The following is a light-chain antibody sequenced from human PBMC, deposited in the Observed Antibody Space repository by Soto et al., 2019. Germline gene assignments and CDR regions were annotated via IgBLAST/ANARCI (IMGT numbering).Light chain of an antibody. CDR2: GNS. V-gene: IGLV1-40*01. CDR3: QSYDSSLSGLL. Sequence: QSVLTQPPSVSGAPGQRVTISCTGSSSNIGAGYYVHWYQQLPGTAPKLLIYGNSNRPSGVPDRFSGSKSGTSASLASTGLQAEYEADYYCQSYDSSLSGLLFGGGTQLTVL. CDR1: SSNIGAGYY. J-gene: IGLJ2*01.